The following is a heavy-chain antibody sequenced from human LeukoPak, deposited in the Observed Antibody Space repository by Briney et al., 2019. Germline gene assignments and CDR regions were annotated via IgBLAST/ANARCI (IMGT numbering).Heavy chain of an antibody. CDR3: ARPGSDRARGWGYFDS. J-gene: IGHJ4*02. CDR1: GYKFTDYG. D-gene: IGHD3-10*01. CDR2: VSGIDGNT. V-gene: IGHV1-18*01. Sequence: ASVKVSCKASGYKFTDYGVNWVRRAPGQGLEWMRWVSGIDGNTKYARNLQGRVTMTRDTSTSTAFMELRSLTSDDTAIYYCARPGSDRARGWGYFDSWGKGTLVTVSS.